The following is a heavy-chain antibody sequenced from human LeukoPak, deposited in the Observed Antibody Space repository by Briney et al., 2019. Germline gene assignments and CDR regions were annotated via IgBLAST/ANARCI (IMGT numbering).Heavy chain of an antibody. CDR2: IIPILGIA. CDR1: GYTFTSYG. CDR3: AREQQLANFDY. D-gene: IGHD6-13*01. Sequence: SVKVSCKASGYTFTSYGISWVRQAPGQGLEWMGRIIPILGIANYAQKFQGRVTITADKSTSTAYMELSSLRSEDTAVYYCAREQQLANFDYWGQGTLVTVSS. J-gene: IGHJ4*02. V-gene: IGHV1-69*04.